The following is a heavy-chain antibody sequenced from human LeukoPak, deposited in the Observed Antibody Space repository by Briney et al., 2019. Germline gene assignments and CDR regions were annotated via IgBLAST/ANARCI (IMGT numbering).Heavy chain of an antibody. Sequence: ASVKVSCKASGYTFTGYYMHWVRQAPGQGLEWMGWINPNSGGTDYAQKFQERVTITRDMSTSTAYMELGSLRSEDTAVYYCAADRGYSYGYYWFDPWGQGTLVTVSS. V-gene: IGHV1-2*02. CDR1: GYTFTGYY. D-gene: IGHD5-18*01. J-gene: IGHJ5*02. CDR2: INPNSGGT. CDR3: AADRGYSYGYYWFDP.